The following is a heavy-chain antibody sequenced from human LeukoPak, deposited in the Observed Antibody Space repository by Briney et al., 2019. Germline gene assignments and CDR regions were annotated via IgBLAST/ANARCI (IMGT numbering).Heavy chain of an antibody. CDR3: ATDYPQFCSGGSCYFY. CDR2: IKSKTAGRAT. D-gene: IGHD2-15*01. V-gene: IGHV3-15*01. CDR1: GFTFTYAW. Sequence: AVSLRLSCAAYGFTFTYAWMSWVRQAPGKGLEWVGIIKSKTAGRATDYAAPVVGRFTMSRDDSKNTVYLQMNSLKTEDTAVYYCATDYPQFCSGGSCYFYWGQGTLVAVSS. J-gene: IGHJ4*02.